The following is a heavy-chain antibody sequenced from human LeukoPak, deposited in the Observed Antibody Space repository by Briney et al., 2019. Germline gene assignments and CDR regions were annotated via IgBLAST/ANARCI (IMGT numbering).Heavy chain of an antibody. CDR2: IWYDGSNE. Sequence: PGGSLRLSCAASGFTFSSYVMHWVRQAPGKGLEWVTGIWYDGSNEYYADSVKGRFTISRDNSKNTLYLQMNGLRAEDTAVYYCARDQGYCSGGNCYSAFDYWGQGTLVTVSS. J-gene: IGHJ4*02. CDR1: GFTFSSYV. CDR3: ARDQGYCSGGNCYSAFDY. D-gene: IGHD2-15*01. V-gene: IGHV3-33*01.